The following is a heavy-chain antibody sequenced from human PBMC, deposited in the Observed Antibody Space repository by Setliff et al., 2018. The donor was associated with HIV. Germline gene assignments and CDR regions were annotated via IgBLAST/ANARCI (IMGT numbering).Heavy chain of an antibody. V-gene: IGHV4-38-2*01. CDR1: GFSINSGYY. CDR3: ARGSGRFCSGGRCSAFDY. D-gene: IGHD2-15*01. CDR2: IYQTGTT. J-gene: IGHJ4*02. Sequence: PSEPLSLTCAVSGFSINSGYYWGWIRQPPGKGLEWIGSIYQTGTTYYNPSLKSRVTISVDTSQNQFSLRLSSVTAADTAVYYCARGSGRFCSGGRCSAFDYWGQGTLVTVSS.